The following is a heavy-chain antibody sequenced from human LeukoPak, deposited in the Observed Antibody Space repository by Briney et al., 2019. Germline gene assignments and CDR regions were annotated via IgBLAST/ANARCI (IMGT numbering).Heavy chain of an antibody. D-gene: IGHD5-12*01. CDR1: GFTFSDYY. V-gene: IGHV3-11*01. CDR3: ARERVDIVATGQFGYYYGMDV. Sequence: PGASLRLSCAASGFTFSDYYMSWIRQAPGKGLEWVSYISSSGSTIYYADSVKGRFTISRDNAKNSLYLQMNSLRAEDTAVYFCARERVDIVATGQFGYYYGMDVWGQGTTVTVSS. CDR2: ISSSGSTI. J-gene: IGHJ6*02.